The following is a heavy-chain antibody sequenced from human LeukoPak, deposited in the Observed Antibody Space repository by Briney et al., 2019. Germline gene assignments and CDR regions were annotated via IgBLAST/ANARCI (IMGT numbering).Heavy chain of an antibody. J-gene: IGHJ4*02. Sequence: ASVKVSCKAFGYTITGYYIHWVRQAPGQGLEWMGWINPNNGGTNSAQKFQGRVTMTRDTSIGTAYMELNRLTYDDTAVYYCARDSLVSSSGWTNTFDYWGQGSLVTVSS. CDR3: ARDSLVSSSGWTNTFDY. V-gene: IGHV1-2*02. D-gene: IGHD6-19*01. CDR2: INPNNGGT. CDR1: GYTITGYY.